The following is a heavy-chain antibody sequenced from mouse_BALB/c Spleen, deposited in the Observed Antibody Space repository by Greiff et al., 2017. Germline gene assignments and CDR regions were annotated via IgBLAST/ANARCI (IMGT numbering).Heavy chain of an antibody. D-gene: IGHD2-1*01. CDR2: IYPGDGST. CDR1: GYTFTSYY. J-gene: IGHJ2*01. Sequence: QVQLQQSGPELVKPGASVKMSCKASGYTFTSYYIHWVKQRPGQGLEWIGWIYPGDGSTKYNEKFKGKTTLTADKSSSTAYMLLSSLTSEDSAIFFCARGMGFYGNPNYFDYWGQGTTLTVSS. V-gene: IGHV1S56*01. CDR3: ARGMGFYGNPNYFDY.